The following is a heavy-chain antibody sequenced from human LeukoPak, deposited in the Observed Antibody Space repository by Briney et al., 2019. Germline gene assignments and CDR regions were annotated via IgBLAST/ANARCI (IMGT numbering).Heavy chain of an antibody. CDR1: GGSVRNYY. Sequence: SETLSLTGSGPGGSVRNYYWSWIRQPPGQGLEWIVYVYYTGSTNHNPSLKSRVTTLDDKTHNQFSLRLYSVTVADTAVYCWARHFAYSSSSYFDYWGQGSLVTVSS. D-gene: IGHD6-6*01. V-gene: IGHV4-59*08. CDR2: VYYTGST. J-gene: IGHJ4*02. CDR3: ARHFAYSSSSYFDY.